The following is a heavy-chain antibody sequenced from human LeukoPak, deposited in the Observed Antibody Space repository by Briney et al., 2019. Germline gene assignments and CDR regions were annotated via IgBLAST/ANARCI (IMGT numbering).Heavy chain of an antibody. Sequence: GGSLRLSCAASGFTFSNYGMYWVRQAPGKGLEWVAFIRYDGSDKYYADSVKGRFTISRDNSKNTLYLQMNSLRAEDTAVYYCAKDNIVVITPQYFQHWGQGTLITVSS. J-gene: IGHJ1*01. CDR3: AKDNIVVITPQYFQH. D-gene: IGHD3-22*01. CDR2: IRYDGSDK. V-gene: IGHV3-30*02. CDR1: GFTFSNYG.